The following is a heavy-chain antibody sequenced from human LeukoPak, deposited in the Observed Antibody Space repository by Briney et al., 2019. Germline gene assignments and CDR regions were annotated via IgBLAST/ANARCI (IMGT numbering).Heavy chain of an antibody. CDR2: IIPILGIA. Sequence: SVKVSCKASGGTFSSYAISWVRQAPGQGLEWMGRIIPILGIANYAQKFQGRVTITADKSTSTAYMELSSLGSEDTAVYYCARMAVAAAGSFDYWGQGTLVTVSS. V-gene: IGHV1-69*04. CDR3: ARMAVAAAGSFDY. D-gene: IGHD6-13*01. CDR1: GGTFSSYA. J-gene: IGHJ4*02.